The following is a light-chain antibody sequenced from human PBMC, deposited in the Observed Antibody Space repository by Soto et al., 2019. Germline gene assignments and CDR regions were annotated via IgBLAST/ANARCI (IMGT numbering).Light chain of an antibody. CDR2: GAS. CDR1: QSVSSY. CDR3: QQYNNWPRT. J-gene: IGKJ1*01. Sequence: EIVLTQSPATLSLSPGERATLSCRASQSVSSYLAWYQQKPGQAPRLLIHGASTRATGFPARFSGSGSGTEFTLTISSLQSEDFAVYYCQQYNNWPRTFGQGTKVDIK. V-gene: IGKV3-15*01.